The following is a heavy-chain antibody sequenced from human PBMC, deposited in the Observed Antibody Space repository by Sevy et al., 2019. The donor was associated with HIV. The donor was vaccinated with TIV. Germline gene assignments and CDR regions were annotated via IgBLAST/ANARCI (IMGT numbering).Heavy chain of an antibody. J-gene: IGHJ4*02. V-gene: IGHV3-73*01. D-gene: IGHD3-3*01. CDR2: IRSKANSYAT. CDR1: GFTFSGSA. Sequence: GGSLRLSCAASGFTFSGSAMHWVRQASGKGLEWDGRIRSKANSYATAYAASVKGRFTISRDDSKNTAYLQMNSLKTEDTAVYYCTRGVVPNTPPSGYWGQGTLVTVSS. CDR3: TRGVVPNTPPSGY.